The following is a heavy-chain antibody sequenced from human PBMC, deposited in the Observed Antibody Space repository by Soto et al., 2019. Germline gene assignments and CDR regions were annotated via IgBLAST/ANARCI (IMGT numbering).Heavy chain of an antibody. CDR1: GGTFSSYA. J-gene: IGHJ6*02. Sequence: QVQLVQPGAEVKKPGSSVKVSCKASGGTFSSYAISWVRQAPGQGLEWMGGIIPIFGTANYAQKFQGRVTITADEATSTAYMELSSVRSEDTAVYYCASGITMVRGVIITDYYYYGMDVWGQGTTVTVSS. CDR2: IIPIFGTA. CDR3: ASGITMVRGVIITDYYYYGMDV. D-gene: IGHD3-10*01. V-gene: IGHV1-69*01.